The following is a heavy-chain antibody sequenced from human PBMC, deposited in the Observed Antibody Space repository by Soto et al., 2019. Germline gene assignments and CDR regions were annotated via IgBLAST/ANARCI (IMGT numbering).Heavy chain of an antibody. D-gene: IGHD6-13*01. CDR1: GFTFGNFG. V-gene: IGHV3-30*03. Sequence: QVQLGESGGGVVQPGRSLRLSCAASGFTFGNFGIHWVRQAPGKGLEWVADISSDGSRKFYADSVKGRFTISRDNSKNTLYLQMNSLRTEYTAVYFCARGCSGGTNCFYFDFWGQGILVTVSS. CDR3: ARGCSGGTNCFYFDF. J-gene: IGHJ4*02. CDR2: ISSDGSRK.